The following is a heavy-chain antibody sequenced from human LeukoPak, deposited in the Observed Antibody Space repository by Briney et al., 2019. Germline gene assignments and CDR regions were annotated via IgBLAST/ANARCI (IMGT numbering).Heavy chain of an antibody. Sequence: GGSLRLSCAASGFTVSSNYMSWVRQAPGKGLEWVSVIYSGGSTYYADSVKGRFTISRDNSKNTLYLQMSSLRAEDTAVYYCAGSTTGTTERDYWGQGTLVTVSS. CDR1: GFTVSSNY. CDR3: AGSTTGTTERDY. J-gene: IGHJ4*02. CDR2: IYSGGST. V-gene: IGHV3-66*02. D-gene: IGHD1-1*01.